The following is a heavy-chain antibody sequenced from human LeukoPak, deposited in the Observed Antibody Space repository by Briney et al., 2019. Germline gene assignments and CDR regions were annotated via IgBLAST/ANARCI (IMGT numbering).Heavy chain of an antibody. CDR2: ISAYNGNT. D-gene: IGHD6-19*01. J-gene: IGHJ4*02. CDR3: AREFYSSGWYVFDY. Sequence: AASVKVSCKASGYTFTSYGISWVRQAPGQGLEWMGWISAYNGNTNYAQKLQGRVTMTTDTSTSTAYMELRSLRSDDTAVYYCAREFYSSGWYVFDYWGQGTLVTVSS. CDR1: GYTFTSYG. V-gene: IGHV1-18*01.